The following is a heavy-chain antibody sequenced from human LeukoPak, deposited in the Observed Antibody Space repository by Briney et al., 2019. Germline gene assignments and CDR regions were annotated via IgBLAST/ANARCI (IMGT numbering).Heavy chain of an antibody. CDR1: LGSVSSGSYY. J-gene: IGHJ4*02. V-gene: IGHV4-61*01. D-gene: IGHD7-27*01. CDR2: IDYSGST. CDR3: AREWGPYKYYFDY. Sequence: SETLSLTCTVSLGSVSSGSYYWSWIRQPPGKGLGWLGYIDYSGSTNYNLSLKSRVTISVDTSKNQFSLKLSSVTAADTAVYYCAREWGPYKYYFDYWGQGTLVTVSS.